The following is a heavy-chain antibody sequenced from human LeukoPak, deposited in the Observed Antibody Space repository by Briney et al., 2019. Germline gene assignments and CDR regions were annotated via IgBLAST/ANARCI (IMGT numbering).Heavy chain of an antibody. V-gene: IGHV3-23*01. D-gene: IGHD3-16*01. Sequence: GGSLRLSCAASGFTFSSYAMSWVRQAPGKGLEWVSAISGSGGSTYYPDSVKGRFTISRDNSKNTLYLQMNSLRAEDTAVYYCAKDSIMITFGGVSDYWGQGTLVTVSS. CDR1: GFTFSSYA. J-gene: IGHJ4*02. CDR3: AKDSIMITFGGVSDY. CDR2: ISGSGGST.